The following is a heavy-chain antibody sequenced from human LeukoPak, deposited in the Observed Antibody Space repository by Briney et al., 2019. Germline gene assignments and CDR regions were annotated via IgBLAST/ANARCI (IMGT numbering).Heavy chain of an antibody. Sequence: SGGSVRLPCGAWGFTFRRYWVSGLRQAPGEGVEGVANIKQGGSEKYYVDSVKGRFTISRDNAKNSLYLQVNSLRAEDTAVYYCARNQRRLDYWGQGTLVTVSS. J-gene: IGHJ4*02. V-gene: IGHV3-7*01. CDR2: IKQGGSEK. D-gene: IGHD1-14*01. CDR3: ARNQRRLDY. CDR1: GFTFRRYW.